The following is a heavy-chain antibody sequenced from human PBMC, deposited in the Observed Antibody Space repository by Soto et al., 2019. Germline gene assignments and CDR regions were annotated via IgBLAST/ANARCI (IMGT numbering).Heavy chain of an antibody. Sequence: GGSLRLSCAASGFTFDDYAMHWVRQAPGKGLEWVSGISWNSGSIGYADSVKGRFTISRDNAKNSLYLQMNSLRAEDTALYYCAKDGLPYCTNGVCYFDIWGQGTMVTVSS. D-gene: IGHD2-8*01. CDR1: GFTFDDYA. CDR2: ISWNSGSI. V-gene: IGHV3-9*01. CDR3: AKDGLPYCTNGVCYFDI. J-gene: IGHJ3*02.